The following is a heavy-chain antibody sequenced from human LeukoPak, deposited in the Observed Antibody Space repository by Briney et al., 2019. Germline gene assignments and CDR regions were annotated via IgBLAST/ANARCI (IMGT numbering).Heavy chain of an antibody. J-gene: IGHJ3*02. CDR2: LYYSGST. Sequence: SETLSLTCSVPGGPISSYYWSWIRKPPGKGLEWIGYLYYSGSTNSNPSLKSRVTMSVDTSKNQFSLKLRSVTAADTAVYYCARGGSGISNAFDIWGQGTMFTVSS. V-gene: IGHV4-59*01. D-gene: IGHD3-10*01. CDR1: GGPISSYY. CDR3: ARGGSGISNAFDI.